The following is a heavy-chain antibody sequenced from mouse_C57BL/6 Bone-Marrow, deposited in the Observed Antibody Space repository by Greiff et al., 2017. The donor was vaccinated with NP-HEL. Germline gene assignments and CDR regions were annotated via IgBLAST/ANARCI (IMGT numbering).Heavy chain of an antibody. J-gene: IGHJ4*01. V-gene: IGHV1-61*01. CDR1: GYTFTSYW. CDR2: IYPSDSET. CDR3: ARGLLRPLYYYAMDY. D-gene: IGHD1-2*01. Sequence: QVQLQQPGAELVRPGSSVKLSCKASGYTFTSYWMDWVKQRPGQGLEWIGNIYPSDSETHYNQKFKDKATLNVDKTSSTAYMQLSSLTSEDSAVYYCARGLLRPLYYYAMDYWGQGTSVTVSS.